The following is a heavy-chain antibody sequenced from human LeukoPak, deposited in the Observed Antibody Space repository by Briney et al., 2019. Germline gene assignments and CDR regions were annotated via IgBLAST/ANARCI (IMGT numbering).Heavy chain of an antibody. J-gene: IGHJ6*03. Sequence: GGSLRLSCAASRFTFSDYYMSWIRQAPGKGLEWVSYISSSGSTIYYADSVKGRFTISRDNAKNSLYLQMNSLRAEDTAVYYCARSYSSSWHYYYYYMDVWGKGTTVTISS. D-gene: IGHD6-13*01. CDR3: ARSYSSSWHYYYYYMDV. CDR2: ISSSGSTI. V-gene: IGHV3-11*01. CDR1: RFTFSDYY.